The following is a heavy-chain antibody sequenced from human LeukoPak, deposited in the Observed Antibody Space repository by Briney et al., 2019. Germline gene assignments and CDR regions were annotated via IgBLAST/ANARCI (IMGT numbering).Heavy chain of an antibody. J-gene: IGHJ4*02. CDR3: ARAKPDPQYYFDY. Sequence: PSETLSLTCAVYGGSFSGYYWSWIRQPPGKWLEWIGEINHSGSTNYNPSLKSRVTISVDTSKNQFSLKLSSVTAADTAVYYCARAKPDPQYYFDYWGQGTLVTVSS. V-gene: IGHV4-34*01. CDR1: GGSFSGYY. CDR2: INHSGST. D-gene: IGHD1-14*01.